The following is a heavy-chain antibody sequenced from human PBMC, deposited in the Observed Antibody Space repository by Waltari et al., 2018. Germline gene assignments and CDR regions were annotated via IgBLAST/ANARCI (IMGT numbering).Heavy chain of an antibody. D-gene: IGHD5-12*01. V-gene: IGHV4-38-2*02. CDR2: IYHSGST. CDR3: AREGGGGYVDIVATLGMADDY. J-gene: IGHJ4*02. CDR1: GYSISSGYS. Sequence: QVQLQESGPGLVKPSETLSLTCTVSGYSISSGYSWGWIRQPPGTGLGWIGSIYHSGSTYYNPSLKSRVTISVDTSKNQFSLKLSSVTAADTAVYYCAREGGGGYVDIVATLGMADDYWGQGTLVTVSS.